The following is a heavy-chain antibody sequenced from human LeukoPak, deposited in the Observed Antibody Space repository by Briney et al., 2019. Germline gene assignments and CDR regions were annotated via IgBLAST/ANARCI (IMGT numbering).Heavy chain of an antibody. Sequence: ASVKVSCKASGYMFTKNFIHWVRQAPGQGLEWMGWISAYNGNTNYAQKLQGRVTMTTDTSTSTAYMELRSLRSDDTAVYYCARGNDYGDYAGRGGFDYWGQGTLVTVSS. D-gene: IGHD4-17*01. V-gene: IGHV1-18*04. CDR2: ISAYNGNT. CDR3: ARGNDYGDYAGRGGFDY. CDR1: GYMFTKNF. J-gene: IGHJ4*02.